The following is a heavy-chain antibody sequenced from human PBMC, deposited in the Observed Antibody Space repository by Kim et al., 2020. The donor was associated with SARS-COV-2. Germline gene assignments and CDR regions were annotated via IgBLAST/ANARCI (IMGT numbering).Heavy chain of an antibody. Sequence: GGSLRLSCAASGFTFSSYAMSWVRQAPGKGLEWVSAISGSGGSTYYADSVKGRFTISRDNSKNTLYLQMNSLRAEDTAVYYCAKDLFLGGMIVVVIILYWYFDLWGRGTLVTVSS. D-gene: IGHD3-22*01. J-gene: IGHJ2*01. CDR2: ISGSGGST. CDR1: GFTFSSYA. V-gene: IGHV3-23*01. CDR3: AKDLFLGGMIVVVIILYWYFDL.